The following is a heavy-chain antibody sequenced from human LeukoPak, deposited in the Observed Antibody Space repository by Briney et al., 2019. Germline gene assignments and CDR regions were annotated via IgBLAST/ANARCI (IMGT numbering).Heavy chain of an antibody. J-gene: IGHJ4*02. V-gene: IGHV4-59*08. D-gene: IGHD6-19*01. CDR2: ISYSGST. CDR3: ARHGGSSSGLYYFDY. CDR1: GGSISSYY. Sequence: PSETLSLTCTVSGGSISSYYWSWIRQPPGKGLEWIGYISYSGSTKYNPSLKSRVTISVDTSKNQFSLKLSSVTAADTAVYYCARHGGSSSGLYYFDYWGQGTLVTVSS.